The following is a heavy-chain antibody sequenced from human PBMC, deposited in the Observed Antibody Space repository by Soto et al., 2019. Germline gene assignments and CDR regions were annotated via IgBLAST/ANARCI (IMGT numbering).Heavy chain of an antibody. D-gene: IGHD6-13*01. CDR1: GLSLSTTEVG. CDR2: IYWDDDK. Sequence: SGPTLVNPTQTLTLTCTFSGLSLSTTEVGVGWIRQPPGKALEWLALIYWDDDKYYSTSLKTRLTISKDTSKNQVVLTMTNMDPVDTATYYCARSFIAAAIFDYWGQGTLVTVSS. J-gene: IGHJ4*02. V-gene: IGHV2-70*01. CDR3: ARSFIAAAIFDY.